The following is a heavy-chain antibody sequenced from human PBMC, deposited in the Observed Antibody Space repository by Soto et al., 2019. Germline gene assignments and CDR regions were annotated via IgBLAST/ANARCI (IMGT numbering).Heavy chain of an antibody. Sequence: TGGSLRLSCSPSGFIFENFAMHWLRQAPGRGLEYVSSISGNGGATHHADSVRGRFTISRDNSKSILFLQMSSLRPEDTAFYYCVKDYGRNWNYVFDFWGQGTLVTVSS. J-gene: IGHJ4*02. D-gene: IGHD1-7*01. CDR2: ISGNGGAT. CDR3: VKDYGRNWNYVFDF. V-gene: IGHV3-64D*08. CDR1: GFIFENFA.